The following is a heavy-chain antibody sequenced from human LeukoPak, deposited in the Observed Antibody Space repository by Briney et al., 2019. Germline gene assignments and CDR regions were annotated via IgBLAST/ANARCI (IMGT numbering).Heavy chain of an antibody. D-gene: IGHD5-18*01. CDR3: VSPRGFSYGYFDY. V-gene: IGHV4-39*01. J-gene: IGHJ4*02. CDR2: IYYSKNT. CDR1: GGSISSSSAY. Sequence: SETLSLTCTVSGGSISSSSAYWGWIRQPPGKGLEWIGSIYYSKNTYYNPSLKSRVTISADTSKNQFSLTLGTVSATDTAVYYCVSPRGFSYGYFDYWGQGTLVTVSS.